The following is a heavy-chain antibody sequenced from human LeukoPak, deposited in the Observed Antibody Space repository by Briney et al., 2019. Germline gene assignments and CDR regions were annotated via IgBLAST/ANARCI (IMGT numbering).Heavy chain of an antibody. Sequence: ASVKVSCKASGYTFTSYAMNWVRQAPGQGLEWMGWINTNTGNPTYAQGFTGRFAFSLDTSVSTAYLQISSLKAEDTAVYYCARSYGGPLYNRFDPWGQGTLVTVSS. CDR3: ARSYGGPLYNRFDP. J-gene: IGHJ5*02. CDR1: GYTFTSYA. V-gene: IGHV7-4-1*02. D-gene: IGHD4-17*01. CDR2: INTNTGNP.